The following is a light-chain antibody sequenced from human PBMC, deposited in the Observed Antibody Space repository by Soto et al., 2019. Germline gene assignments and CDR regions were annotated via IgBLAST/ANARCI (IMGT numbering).Light chain of an antibody. CDR3: QQYCTSPTT. V-gene: IGKV3-20*01. CDR2: GAS. Sequence: EIVLLQSPATLPLSPGERVTLSCRASQSVRSNHLAWYQQKPGQAPRPLMFGASIRATGIPDRFSGSGSGTDFSLTIGRLEPEDFGVYYCQQYCTSPTTFGHRTLLDIK. J-gene: IGKJ5*01. CDR1: QSVRSNH.